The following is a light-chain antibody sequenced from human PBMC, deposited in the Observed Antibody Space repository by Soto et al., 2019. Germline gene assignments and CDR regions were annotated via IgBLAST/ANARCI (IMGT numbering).Light chain of an antibody. CDR1: QGLLNSSNNMKY. CDR2: WAS. Sequence: DIVMTQSPDSLAVSLGERATINCKSSQGLLNSSNNMKYLTWYQQKPGQPPKLLIYWASTRESGVPDRFSGSGSGTDFTLTISSLQAEDVAVYYCQQYYSAPPTFGQGTKVEIK. CDR3: QQYYSAPPT. V-gene: IGKV4-1*01. J-gene: IGKJ1*01.